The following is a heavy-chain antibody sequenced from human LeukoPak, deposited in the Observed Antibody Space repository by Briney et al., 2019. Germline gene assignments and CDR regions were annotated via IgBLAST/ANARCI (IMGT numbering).Heavy chain of an antibody. D-gene: IGHD3-3*01. CDR1: GFTFSSYW. J-gene: IGHJ6*02. Sequence: GGSLRLSCAASGFTFSSYWMSWVRQAPGKGLEWVANIKQDGSEKYYVDSVKGRFTISRDNAKNSLYLRMNSLRAEDTAVYYCARSSAYYDFWSGYLSQIYYGMDVWGQGTTVTVSS. V-gene: IGHV3-7*01. CDR3: ARSSAYYDFWSGYLSQIYYGMDV. CDR2: IKQDGSEK.